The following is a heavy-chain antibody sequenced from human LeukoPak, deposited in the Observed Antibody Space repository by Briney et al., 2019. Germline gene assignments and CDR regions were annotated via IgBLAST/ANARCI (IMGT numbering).Heavy chain of an antibody. D-gene: IGHD1-26*01. Sequence: PRGSLRLSCAASGFTFSSYGMHWVRQAPGKGLEWVAVIWYDGSNKYYADSVKGRFTISRDNSKNTLYLQMNSLRAEDTAVYYCAKGSRGSYLLRDWGQGTLVTVSS. CDR1: GFTFSSYG. V-gene: IGHV3-33*06. CDR2: IWYDGSNK. J-gene: IGHJ4*02. CDR3: AKGSRGSYLLRD.